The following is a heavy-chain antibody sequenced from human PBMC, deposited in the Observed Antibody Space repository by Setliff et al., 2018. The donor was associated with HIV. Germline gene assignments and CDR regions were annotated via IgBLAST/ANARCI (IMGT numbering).Heavy chain of an antibody. J-gene: IGHJ5*02. V-gene: IGHV3-53*01. Sequence: GSLRLSCAASGFTVNTNYMTWVRQAPGKGLEWVSVMNGDGTTYYADSVKGRFTISRDNSINILYLHMNSLIAEDTAVYYCAKGVKWLDPWGQGTLVTVSS. CDR3: AKGVKWLDP. CDR1: GFTVNTNY. D-gene: IGHD3-16*01. CDR2: MNGDGTT.